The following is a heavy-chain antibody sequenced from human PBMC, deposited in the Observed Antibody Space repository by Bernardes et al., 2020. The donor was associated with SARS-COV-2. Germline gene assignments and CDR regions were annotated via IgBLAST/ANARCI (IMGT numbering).Heavy chain of an antibody. Sequence: VGSLRLSCAASEFTFSNYGMHWVRQAPGKGLEWVAVISYDGSNKHYADSVKGRFTISRDNSKNTLYLQMNSLRAEDTAVYYCARKYGHSYGLDVWGQGTTVTVSS. CDR3: ARKYGHSYGLDV. J-gene: IGHJ6*02. CDR2: ISYDGSNK. D-gene: IGHD3-10*01. CDR1: EFTFSNYG. V-gene: IGHV3-30*03.